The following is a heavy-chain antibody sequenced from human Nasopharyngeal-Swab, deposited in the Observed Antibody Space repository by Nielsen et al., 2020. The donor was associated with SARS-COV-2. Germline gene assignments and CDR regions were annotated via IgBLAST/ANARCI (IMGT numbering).Heavy chain of an antibody. Sequence: GGSLRLSCAASGFTFSFYAMHWVRQAPGKGLEWVAVTSSDGRNTYYADSVKGRFTISRDNAKNSLYLQMNSLRAEDTAVYYCAGDGLDYDFWSAYFMDVWGQGTTVTVSS. V-gene: IGHV3-30*04. CDR3: AGDGLDYDFWSAYFMDV. J-gene: IGHJ6*02. CDR2: TSSDGRNT. CDR1: GFTFSFYA. D-gene: IGHD3-3*01.